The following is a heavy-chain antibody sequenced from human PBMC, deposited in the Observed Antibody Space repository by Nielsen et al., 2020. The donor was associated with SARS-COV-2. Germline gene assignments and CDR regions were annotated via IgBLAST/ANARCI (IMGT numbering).Heavy chain of an antibody. D-gene: IGHD4-17*01. CDR2: ISSNGGST. J-gene: IGHJ4*02. CDR3: ARVDDYGDYGGIDY. CDR1: GFTFSSYA. V-gene: IGHV3-64D*06. Sequence: GGSLRLSCSASGFTFSSYAMHWVRQAPGKGLEYVSAISSNGGSTYYADSVKGRFTISRDNSKNTLYLQMSSLRAEDTAVYYCARVDDYGDYGGIDYWGQGTLVTVSS.